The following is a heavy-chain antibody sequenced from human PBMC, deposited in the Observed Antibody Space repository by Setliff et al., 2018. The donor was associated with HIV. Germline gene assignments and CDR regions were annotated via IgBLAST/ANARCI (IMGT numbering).Heavy chain of an antibody. D-gene: IGHD6-13*01. CDR2: IRYDGSNK. CDR3: ARVLQPLVLSNYMDV. J-gene: IGHJ6*03. V-gene: IGHV3-30*02. Sequence: GGSLRLSCAASGFSFSNAWISWVRQAPGKGLEWVAFIRYDGSNKYYADSVKGRFTISRDSSMSPLYLQMNSLRAEDTAVYYCARVLQPLVLSNYMDVWGKGTTVTVSS. CDR1: GFSFSNAW.